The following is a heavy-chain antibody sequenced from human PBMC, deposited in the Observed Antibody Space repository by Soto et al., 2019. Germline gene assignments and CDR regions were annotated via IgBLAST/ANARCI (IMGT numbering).Heavy chain of an antibody. V-gene: IGHV3-11*01. Sequence: QVQLVESGGGLVKPGRSLRLSCAASGFSFSDYYMSWIRQAPGKGLEWVSYISSSGNTIYYADPVKGRFTVSRDNAKNSVILQIDRLRVEDTAVYYCARDGKRFNYTRYDYYNFYMDVWGNGTPVIVS. D-gene: IGHD4-4*01. CDR3: ARDGKRFNYTRYDYYNFYMDV. CDR2: ISSSGNTI. J-gene: IGHJ6*03. CDR1: GFSFSDYY.